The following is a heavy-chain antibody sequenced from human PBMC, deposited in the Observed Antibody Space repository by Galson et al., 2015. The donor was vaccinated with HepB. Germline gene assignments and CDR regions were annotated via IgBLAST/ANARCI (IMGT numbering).Heavy chain of an antibody. V-gene: IGHV5-51*01. Sequence: QSGAEVKKPGESLKISCRGSGFSFSTYWIGWVRQMPGKGLEWMRIIYPGDSDTRYSPSFQGQVTISADKSISTAYLQWSSLQASDTAMYYCARGSTVGATQVPFDYWGQGTLIIVSS. D-gene: IGHD1-26*01. CDR1: GFSFSTYW. CDR3: ARGSTVGATQVPFDY. CDR2: IYPGDSDT. J-gene: IGHJ4*02.